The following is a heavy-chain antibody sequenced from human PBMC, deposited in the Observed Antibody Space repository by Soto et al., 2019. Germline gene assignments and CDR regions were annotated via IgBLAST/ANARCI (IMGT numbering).Heavy chain of an antibody. CDR2: IYYRGST. CDR3: ARAQTFFGIITVFDN. CDR1: GGSINSGGYY. V-gene: IGHV4-31*03. J-gene: IGHJ4*02. D-gene: IGHD3-3*01. Sequence: PSETLSLTCTVSGGSINSGGYYWSWIRQHPGKGLEWIGDIYYRGSTNYNPSLKSRVTISIDTSKNQFSLKLSSVTAADTAVYYCARAQTFFGIITVFDNWRQGTLATVSS.